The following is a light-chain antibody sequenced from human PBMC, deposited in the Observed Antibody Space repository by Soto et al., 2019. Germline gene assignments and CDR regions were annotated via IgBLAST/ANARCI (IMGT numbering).Light chain of an antibody. CDR3: QQANSFPRT. CDR2: AAS. J-gene: IGKJ4*01. CDR1: QDISDY. Sequence: DIQLTQSPSFLSASVGDRVTITFRASQDISDYLAWYQQRPGKAPKLLIYAASTLQSGVPSRFSGSGSGTDSTLTISSLQPEDFATYYCQQANSFPRTFGGGTKVDIK. V-gene: IGKV1-9*01.